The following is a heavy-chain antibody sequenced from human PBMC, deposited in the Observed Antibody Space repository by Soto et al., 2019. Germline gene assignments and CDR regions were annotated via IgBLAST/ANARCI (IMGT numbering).Heavy chain of an antibody. D-gene: IGHD1-20*01. V-gene: IGHV3-30-3*01. CDR3: ATTDLRRAITASGEVDP. CDR1: KFTFSSYS. J-gene: IGHJ5*02. CDR2: ISYNGTNK. Sequence: QVPLVESGGGMVQPGRSLRLSCAASKFTFSSYSMHWVRQAPGKGLEWVAVISYNGTNKFYADSVKGRVTISRDNSKSILYLSLNSLRVEDTAVYYCATTDLRRAITASGEVDPWGQGALVIVSS.